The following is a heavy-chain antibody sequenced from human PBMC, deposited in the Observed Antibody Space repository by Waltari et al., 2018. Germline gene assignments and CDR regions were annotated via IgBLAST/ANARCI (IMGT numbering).Heavy chain of an antibody. Sequence: QVQLVQSGAEVKKPGASVRVSCTASGYTFTAYYLQWVREAPGQGLEWMGWINLKTGTTNSGQKFQGWVTMTRDTSISTADMELRRLKSDDTAVYYCARDGALVAGAGSGHLDCWGQGTQVTVSS. V-gene: IGHV1-2*04. CDR2: INLKTGTT. CDR1: GYTFTAYY. CDR3: ARDGALVAGAGSGHLDC. D-gene: IGHD6-19*01. J-gene: IGHJ4*02.